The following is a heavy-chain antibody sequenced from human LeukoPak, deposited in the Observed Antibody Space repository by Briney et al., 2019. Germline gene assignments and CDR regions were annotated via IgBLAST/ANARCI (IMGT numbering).Heavy chain of an antibody. D-gene: IGHD1-7*01. CDR3: ARDLSENYTIDY. CDR2: ISSSSSYI. V-gene: IGHV3-21*01. J-gene: IGHJ4*02. CDR1: GFTFSSYS. Sequence: GGSLRLSCAASGFTFSSYSMNWVRQAPGKGLEWVSSISSSSSYIYYADSVKGRFTISRDNAKNSLYLQMNSLRAEDTALYYCARDLSENYTIDYWGRGILVTVSS.